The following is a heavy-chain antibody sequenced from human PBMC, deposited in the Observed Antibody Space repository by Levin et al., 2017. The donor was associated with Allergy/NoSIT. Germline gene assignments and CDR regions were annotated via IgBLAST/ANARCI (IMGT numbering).Heavy chain of an antibody. CDR2: IKQDGSEK. D-gene: IGHD4-17*01. Sequence: GESLKISCAASGFTFSHYWMSWVRQAPGKGLEWVANIKQDGSEKYYVDSVKGRFTISRDNVKNSLYLQMNSLRAEDTAVYYCARDWAYGDFFNWFDPWGQGTLVTVSS. J-gene: IGHJ5*02. V-gene: IGHV3-7*04. CDR1: GFTFSHYW. CDR3: ARDWAYGDFFNWFDP.